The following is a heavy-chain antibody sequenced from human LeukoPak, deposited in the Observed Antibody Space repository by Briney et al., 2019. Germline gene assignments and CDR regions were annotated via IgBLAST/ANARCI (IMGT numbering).Heavy chain of an antibody. CDR1: GGSISSGDYY. J-gene: IGHJ4*02. Sequence: PSQTLSLTCTVSGGSISSGDYYWSWIRQPPGKGLEWIGYIYYSGSTYYNPSLESRVTISVDTSKNQFSLKLNSVTAADTAVYYCARDGGYGSIDYWGQGTLVTVSS. CDR2: IYYSGST. CDR3: ARDGGYGSIDY. D-gene: IGHD1-26*01. V-gene: IGHV4-30-4*01.